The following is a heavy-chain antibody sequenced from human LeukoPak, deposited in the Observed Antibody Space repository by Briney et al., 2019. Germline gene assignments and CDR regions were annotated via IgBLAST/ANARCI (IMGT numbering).Heavy chain of an antibody. D-gene: IGHD3-10*01. CDR2: ISSSSSYI. J-gene: IGHJ4*02. Sequence: GGSLRLSCAASGFTFSSYSMNWVRQAPGKGLEWVSSISSSSSYIYYADSVKGRFTISRDNAKNSLYLQMNSLTAEDTAVYYCARESDYYGSGSYLSVWGQGTLVTVSS. CDR1: GFTFSSYS. CDR3: ARESDYYGSGSYLSV. V-gene: IGHV3-21*04.